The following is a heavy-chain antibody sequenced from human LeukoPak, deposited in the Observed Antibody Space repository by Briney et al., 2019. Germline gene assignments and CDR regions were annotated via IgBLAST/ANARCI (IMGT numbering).Heavy chain of an antibody. Sequence: GGSLRLSCAASGFTFSSYWMSWIRQAPGKGLEWVANIKQDGSEKYYVDSVKGRFTISRDNAKNSLYLQMNSLRAEDTAVYYCAKAVPATANGFSYWGQGTLVTVSS. CDR1: GFTFSSYW. CDR3: AKAVPATANGFSY. J-gene: IGHJ4*02. V-gene: IGHV3-7*03. D-gene: IGHD2-2*01. CDR2: IKQDGSEK.